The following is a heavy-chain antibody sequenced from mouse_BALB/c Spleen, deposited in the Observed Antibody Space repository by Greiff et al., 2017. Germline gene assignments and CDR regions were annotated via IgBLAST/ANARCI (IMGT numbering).Heavy chain of an antibody. CDR3: AREEFITTDYYAMDY. V-gene: IGHV2-9*02. J-gene: IGHJ4*01. CDR1: GFSLTSYG. D-gene: IGHD1-1*01. CDR2: IWAGGST. Sequence: QVQLQQSGPGLVAPSQSLSITCTVSGFSLTSYGVHWVRQPPGKGLEWLGVIWAGGSTNYNSALMSRLSISKDNSKSQVFLKMNSLQTDDTAMYYCAREEFITTDYYAMDYWGQGTSVTVSS.